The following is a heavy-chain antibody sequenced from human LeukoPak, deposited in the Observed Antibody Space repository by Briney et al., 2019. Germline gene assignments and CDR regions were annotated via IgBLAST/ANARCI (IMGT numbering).Heavy chain of an antibody. CDR1: GFTFSRYA. CDR2: ISGSGGST. V-gene: IGHV3-23*01. D-gene: IGHD3-3*01. CDR3: AKDGSESYYDFWSGLTGYYFDY. Sequence: PGGSLRLSCAASGFTFSRYALSWVRQAPGKGLEWVSAISGSGGSTYYADSVQGRFTISRDNSKNTLYLQMNSLRAEDTAVYYCAKDGSESYYDFWSGLTGYYFDYWGQGTLVTVSS. J-gene: IGHJ4*02.